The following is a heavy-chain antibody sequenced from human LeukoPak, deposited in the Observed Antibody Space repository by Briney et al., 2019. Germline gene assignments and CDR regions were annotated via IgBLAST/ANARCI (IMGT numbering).Heavy chain of an antibody. J-gene: IGHJ1*01. V-gene: IGHV1-46*01. Sequence: ASVKVSCKASGYTFTSNHMHWVRQAPGQGLEWMGIINPSGGRTSYAQKVQGRVAMTRDTSTSTVYMELSSLRSEDTAVYYCARGIRDIVVVPAAIGYFQHWGQGTLVTVSS. CDR1: GYTFTSNH. D-gene: IGHD2-2*02. CDR3: ARGIRDIVVVPAAIGYFQH. CDR2: INPSGGRT.